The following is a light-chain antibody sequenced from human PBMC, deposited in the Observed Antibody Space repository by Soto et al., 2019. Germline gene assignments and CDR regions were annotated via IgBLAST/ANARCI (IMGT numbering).Light chain of an antibody. CDR1: QGIRNY. CDR3: QNYSSVPV. CDR2: AAS. V-gene: IGKV1-27*01. J-gene: IGKJ3*01. Sequence: DIQMTQSPTSLSASVGDRVTITCRASQGIRNYVAWYQQIPGKAPKLLIYAASTLQSGVPSRFSGSGSGTDFTLTITGLQPEDVATYYCQNYSSVPVFGPGTKVEIK.